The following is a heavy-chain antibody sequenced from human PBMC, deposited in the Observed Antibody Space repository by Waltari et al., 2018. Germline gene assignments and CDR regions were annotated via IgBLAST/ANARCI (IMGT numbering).Heavy chain of an antibody. CDR1: GYPFPSYA. V-gene: IGHV1-3*01. Sequence: QVQLVQSGAGVKKPGASVKVSCKASGYPFPSYAMHWVRQAPGQRLEWMGWINAGNGNTKYSQKFQGRVTITRDTSASTAYMELSSLRSEDTAVYYCARGSPLNDYWGQGTLVTVSS. CDR3: ARGSPLNDY. D-gene: IGHD1-26*01. CDR2: INAGNGNT. J-gene: IGHJ4*02.